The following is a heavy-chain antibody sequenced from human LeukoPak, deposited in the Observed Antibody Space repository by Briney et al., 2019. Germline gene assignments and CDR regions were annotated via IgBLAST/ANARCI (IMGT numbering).Heavy chain of an antibody. D-gene: IGHD3-22*01. J-gene: IGHJ3*02. CDR2: INWNGGST. CDR1: GFTFDDYG. V-gene: IGHV3-20*04. CDR3: ARAGYYDSSAQGAFDI. Sequence: TGGSLRLSCAASGFTFDDYGMSWVRQAPGKGLEWVSGINWNGGSTGYADSVKGRFTISRDNAKNSLYLQMNSLRAEDTALYYCARAGYYDSSAQGAFDIWGQGTMVTVSS.